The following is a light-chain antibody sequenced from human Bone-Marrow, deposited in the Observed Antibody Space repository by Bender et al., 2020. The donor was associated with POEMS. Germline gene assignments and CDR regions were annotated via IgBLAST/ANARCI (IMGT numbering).Light chain of an antibody. CDR2: SSP. V-gene: IGLV1-44*01. Sequence: QSVLTQPPSASGTPGQRVTISCSGGSSNIGAHAVNWYQHLPGAAPQLLIYSSPRRPSGVPDRFSGSRSGTSASLAISGLQSEDEADYYCAVWDDSLNGWVFGGGTKLTVL. CDR3: AVWDDSLNGWV. CDR1: SSNIGAHA. J-gene: IGLJ3*02.